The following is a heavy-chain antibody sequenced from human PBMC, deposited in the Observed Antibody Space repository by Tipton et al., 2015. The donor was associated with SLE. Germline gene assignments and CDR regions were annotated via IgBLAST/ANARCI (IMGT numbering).Heavy chain of an antibody. CDR3: ARLPTGYPNWFDP. Sequence: TLSLTCSVSGGSISSNSWIWIRQPPGKGLDWIGYISYGGGTNYNPSLKSRVTISVATSMNQFYLNLNSVTAADTAVYYCARLPTGYPNWFDPWGQGTLVTVSS. CDR1: GGSISSNS. D-gene: IGHD3-16*02. J-gene: IGHJ5*02. V-gene: IGHV4-59*12. CDR2: ISYGGGT.